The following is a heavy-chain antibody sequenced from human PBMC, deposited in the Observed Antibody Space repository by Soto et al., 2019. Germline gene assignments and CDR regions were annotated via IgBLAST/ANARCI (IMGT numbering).Heavy chain of an antibody. Sequence: QVQLVQSGAEVKKPGSSVKVSCKASGGTFSSYAISWVRQAPGQGLEWMGGIIPIFGTANYAQKFQGRVTITADESTSTADIELSSLRSEDTAVYYCARRVVLTTVTGRWFDPWGQGTLVTVSS. J-gene: IGHJ5*02. V-gene: IGHV1-69*12. D-gene: IGHD4-17*01. CDR2: IIPIFGTA. CDR3: ARRVVLTTVTGRWFDP. CDR1: GGTFSSYA.